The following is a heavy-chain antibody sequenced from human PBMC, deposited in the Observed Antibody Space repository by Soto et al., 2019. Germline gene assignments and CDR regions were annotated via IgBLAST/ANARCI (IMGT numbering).Heavy chain of an antibody. CDR3: ARDLLGIAAAGGDWFDP. Sequence: RXGTLSRTCTVSGGSISSYYRSWIRQPAGKGLEWIGRIYTSGSTNYNPSLKSRVTMSVDTSKNQFSLKLSSVTAADTAVYYCARDLLGIAAAGGDWFDPWGQATLVTVSS. CDR2: IYTSGST. CDR1: GGSISSYY. J-gene: IGHJ5*02. V-gene: IGHV4-4*07. D-gene: IGHD6-13*01.